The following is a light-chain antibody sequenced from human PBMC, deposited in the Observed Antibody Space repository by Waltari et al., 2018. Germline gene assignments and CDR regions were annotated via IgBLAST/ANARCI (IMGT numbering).Light chain of an antibody. CDR3: QQYSSSPLT. V-gene: IGKV3-20*01. CDR1: QSVNNY. Sequence: EIVLTQSPGTLSLSPGERATLSCRASQSVNNYLAWFQQKPGQAPRLLIHGASSMATGIPDRISGSGSGTDFTLTISGLEPQDFAVYYCQQYSSSPLTFGPGTKVDIK. CDR2: GAS. J-gene: IGKJ3*01.